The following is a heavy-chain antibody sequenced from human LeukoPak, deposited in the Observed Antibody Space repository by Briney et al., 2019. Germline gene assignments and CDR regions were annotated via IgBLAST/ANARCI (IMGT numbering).Heavy chain of an antibody. Sequence: GGSLRLSCAASGITFSNYWMTWVRQAPGKGLEWVADIKQDGSEKLYVNSVRGRFTISRDNAKMSLFLQMNSLRAEDTAVYYCARDNGVVHGVYYMDVWGKGTTVTVS. CDR2: IKQDGSEK. CDR1: GITFSNYW. J-gene: IGHJ6*03. V-gene: IGHV3-7*01. D-gene: IGHD3-3*01. CDR3: ARDNGVVHGVYYMDV.